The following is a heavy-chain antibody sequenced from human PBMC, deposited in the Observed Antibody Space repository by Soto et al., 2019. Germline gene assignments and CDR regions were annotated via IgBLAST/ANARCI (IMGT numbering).Heavy chain of an antibody. CDR3: VIRGSGSIYDY. Sequence: QVQLQQWGAGLLKPSETLSLTCAVYGGSFSGYYWSWIRQPPGKGLEWIGEINHSGSTNYNPSLKSRVTISVDTSKNQFSLKLSSVTAADTAVYYCVIRGSGSIYDYWGQGTLVTVSS. CDR2: INHSGST. D-gene: IGHD3-10*01. J-gene: IGHJ4*02. V-gene: IGHV4-34*01. CDR1: GGSFSGYY.